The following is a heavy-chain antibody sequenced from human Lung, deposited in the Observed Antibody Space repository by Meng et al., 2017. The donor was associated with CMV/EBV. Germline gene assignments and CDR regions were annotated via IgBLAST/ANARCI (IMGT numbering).Heavy chain of an antibody. CDR1: GGSISSYY. V-gene: IGHV4-59*01. CDR3: ARVTGELLNEYYFDY. J-gene: IGHJ4*02. Sequence: GSLRLXCTVSGGSISSYYWSWIRQPPGKGLEWIGYIYYSGSTNYNPSLKSRVTISVDTSKNQFSLKLSSVTAADTAVYYCARVTGELLNEYYFDYWGQGTLVTVSS. D-gene: IGHD1-26*01. CDR2: IYYSGST.